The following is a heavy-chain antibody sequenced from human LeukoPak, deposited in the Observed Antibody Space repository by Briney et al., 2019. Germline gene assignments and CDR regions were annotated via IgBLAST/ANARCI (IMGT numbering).Heavy chain of an antibody. CDR2: IYYSGST. CDR3: ARVEDYDSSGYRELRYFDL. D-gene: IGHD3-22*01. J-gene: IGHJ2*01. CDR1: GGSISSGDYY. Sequence: PSETLSLTCTVSGGSISSGDYYWSWIRQPPGKGLEWIGYIYYSGSTYYNPSLKSRVTISVDTSKNQFSLKLSSVTAADTAVYYCARVEDYDSSGYRELRYFDLWGRGTLVTVSS. V-gene: IGHV4-30-4*01.